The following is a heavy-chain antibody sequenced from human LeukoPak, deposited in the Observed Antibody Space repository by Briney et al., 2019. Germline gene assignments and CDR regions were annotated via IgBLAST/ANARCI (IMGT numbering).Heavy chain of an antibody. Sequence: QSGGSLRLSCAASGFTFSSYWMHWVRQAPGKGLVWVSRINSDGSSTSYADSVKGRFTISRDNAKNTLHLQMNSLRAEDTAVYYCARDFSSSWYGSNNWFDPWGQGTLVTVSS. CDR1: GFTFSSYW. D-gene: IGHD6-13*01. J-gene: IGHJ5*02. CDR2: INSDGSST. V-gene: IGHV3-74*01. CDR3: ARDFSSSWYGSNNWFDP.